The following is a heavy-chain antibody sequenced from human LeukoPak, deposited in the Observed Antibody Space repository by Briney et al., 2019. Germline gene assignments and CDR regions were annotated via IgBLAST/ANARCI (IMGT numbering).Heavy chain of an antibody. CDR3: ARDSEDSGYDLEQFWFDP. J-gene: IGHJ5*02. V-gene: IGHV3-30*02. D-gene: IGHD5-12*01. Sequence: GGSLRLSCAASGFTFSSYSMNWVRQAPGKGLEWVAFIRYDGSNKYYADSVKGRFTISRDNAKNSLYLQMNSLRAEDTAVYYCARDSEDSGYDLEQFWFDPWGQGTLVTVSS. CDR2: IRYDGSNK. CDR1: GFTFSSYS.